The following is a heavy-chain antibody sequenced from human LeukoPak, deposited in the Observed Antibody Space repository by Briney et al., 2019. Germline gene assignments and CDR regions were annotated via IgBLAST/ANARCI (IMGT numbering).Heavy chain of an antibody. J-gene: IGHJ4*02. CDR3: ARARKHREHGSNSLGY. CDR1: GYTFTSYV. V-gene: IGHV1-8*01. CDR2: KNPNSGNT. Sequence: ASVKVSCKASGYTFTSYVINWVRQATGQGLEWMGWKNPNSGNTGYAQKFQGRVTTTRNTSISTAYMELSSLRSEDTAVYYCARARKHREHGSNSLGYWGQGTLVTVSS. D-gene: IGHD4-23*01.